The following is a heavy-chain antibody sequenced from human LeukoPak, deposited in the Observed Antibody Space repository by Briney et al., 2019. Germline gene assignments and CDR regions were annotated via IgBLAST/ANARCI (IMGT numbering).Heavy chain of an antibody. D-gene: IGHD1-26*01. CDR3: ARGWELLEWDY. V-gene: IGHV4-59*01. J-gene: IGHJ4*02. CDR1: GGSISRYY. CDR2: IYYSGST. Sequence: PSETLSLTCTVSGGSISRYYWSWIRQPPGKGLEWIGYIYYSGSTNYNPSLKSRVTISVDTSKNQFSLKLSSVTAADTAVYYCARGWELLEWDYWGQGTLVTVSS.